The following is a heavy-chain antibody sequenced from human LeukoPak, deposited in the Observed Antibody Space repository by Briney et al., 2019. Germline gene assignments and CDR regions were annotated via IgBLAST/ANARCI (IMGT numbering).Heavy chain of an antibody. CDR1: GFTFSSYP. CDR2: ISYDGSNK. CDR3: AKDRRRIVVVPAAPDY. D-gene: IGHD2-2*01. J-gene: IGHJ4*02. V-gene: IGHV3-30*07. Sequence: GGSLRLSCAASGFTFSSYPMHWVRQAPGKGLEWLSVISYDGSNKNYADSVKGQFTISRDNSKNTLYLQMNSLRAEDTAVYYCAKDRRRIVVVPAAPDYWGQGTLVTVSS.